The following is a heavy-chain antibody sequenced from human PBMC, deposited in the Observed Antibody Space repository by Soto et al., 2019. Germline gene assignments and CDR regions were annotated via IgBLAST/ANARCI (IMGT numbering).Heavy chain of an antibody. CDR2: IYSGGTT. CDR1: GFIVSSNY. CDR3: GGGGGGEGDSYGYNWFDP. D-gene: IGHD5-18*01. Sequence: EVQLVESGGGLIQPGGSLRLSCAASGFIVSSNYMSWVRQAPGKGLEWVSVIYSGGTTYYADSVKGRFTISRDNSKNTLDFQMNGLRAEDTGVFYCGGGGGGEGDSYGYNWFDPWGQGTLVTVSS. J-gene: IGHJ5*02. V-gene: IGHV3-53*01.